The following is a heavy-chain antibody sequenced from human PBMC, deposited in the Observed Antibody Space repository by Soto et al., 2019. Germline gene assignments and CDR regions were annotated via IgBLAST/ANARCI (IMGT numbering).Heavy chain of an antibody. D-gene: IGHD2-2*01. CDR3: ARVGSSTSFNWFDP. V-gene: IGHV4-31*03. J-gene: IGHJ5*02. Sequence: SETLSLTCTVSGGSISSGGYYWSWIRQHPGKGLEWIGYIYYSGSTYYNPSLKSRVTISVDTSKNQSSLKLSSVTAADTAVYYCARVGSSTSFNWFDPWGQGTLVTVSS. CDR1: GGSISSGGYY. CDR2: IYYSGST.